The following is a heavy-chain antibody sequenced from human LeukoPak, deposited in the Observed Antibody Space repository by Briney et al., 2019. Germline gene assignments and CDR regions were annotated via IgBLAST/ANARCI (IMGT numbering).Heavy chain of an antibody. J-gene: IGHJ4*02. CDR3: AKGYYDSSGCYFDY. Sequence: PGGSLRLSCAASGFTFSSYAMSWFRQAPGKGLEWVSAISGSGGSTYYADSVKGRFTISRDNSKNTLYLQMNSLRAEDTAVYYCAKGYYDSSGCYFDYWGQGTLVTVSS. D-gene: IGHD3-22*01. CDR1: GFTFSSYA. V-gene: IGHV3-23*01. CDR2: ISGSGGST.